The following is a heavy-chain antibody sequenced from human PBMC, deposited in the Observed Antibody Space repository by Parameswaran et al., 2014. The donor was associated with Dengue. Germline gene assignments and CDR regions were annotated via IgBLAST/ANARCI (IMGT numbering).Heavy chain of an antibody. J-gene: IGHJ5*02. CDR2: IYHSGST. V-gene: IGHV4-30-2*01. CDR3: ARGYTIFGVVSNWFDP. D-gene: IGHD3-3*01. Sequence: WIRQPPGKGLEWIGYIYHSGSTYYNPSLKSRVTISVDRSKNQFSLKLSSVTAADTAVYYCARGYTIFGVVSNWFDPWGQGTLVTVSS.